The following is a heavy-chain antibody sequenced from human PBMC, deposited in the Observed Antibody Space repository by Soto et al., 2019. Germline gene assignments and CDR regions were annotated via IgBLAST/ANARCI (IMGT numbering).Heavy chain of an antibody. CDR2: IYPGDSDT. CDR3: ARHGYYDSSGYRNWYFDL. Sequence: GESLKISCKGSGYSFTSHWIGWVRQMPGKGLEWMGIIYPGDSDTRYSPSFQGQVTISADKSISTAYLQWSSLKASDTAMYYCARHGYYDSSGYRNWYFDLWGRGTLVTSPQ. CDR1: GYSFTSHW. D-gene: IGHD3-22*01. J-gene: IGHJ2*01. V-gene: IGHV5-51*01.